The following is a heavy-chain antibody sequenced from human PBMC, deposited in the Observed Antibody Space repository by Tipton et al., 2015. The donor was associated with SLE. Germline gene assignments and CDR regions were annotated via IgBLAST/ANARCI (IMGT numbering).Heavy chain of an antibody. V-gene: IGHV4-31*03. D-gene: IGHD1-14*01. CDR1: GDSISSGSYC. CDR3: ARAGTGTAWGTFDI. J-gene: IGHJ3*02. Sequence: TLSLTCTVSGDSISSGSYCWSWIRQHPVRGLEWIGYIYDSGSTFNNPSLKSRVTISAVTSKNQFSLRVSSVTAADTAVYYCARAGTGTAWGTFDIWGPGTMVTVSS. CDR2: IYDSGST.